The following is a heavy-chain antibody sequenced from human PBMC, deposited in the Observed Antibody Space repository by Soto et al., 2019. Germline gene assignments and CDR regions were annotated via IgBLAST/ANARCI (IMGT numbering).Heavy chain of an antibody. CDR1: GGTFSSYA. J-gene: IGHJ6*03. D-gene: IGHD7-27*01. CDR2: VIPIFGTA. Sequence: ASVKVSCKASGGTFSSYAISWVRQAPGQGLEWMGGVIPIFGTANYAQKFQGRVTITADESTSTAYMELSSLRSEDTAVYYCARAPTGVYYYSYYMDVWGKGTTVTVSS. V-gene: IGHV1-69*13. CDR3: ARAPTGVYYYSYYMDV.